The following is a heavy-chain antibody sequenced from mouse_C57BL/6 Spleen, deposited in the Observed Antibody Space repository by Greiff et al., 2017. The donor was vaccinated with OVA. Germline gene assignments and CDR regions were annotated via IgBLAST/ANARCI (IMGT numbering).Heavy chain of an antibody. J-gene: IGHJ2*01. CDR2: IDPSDSET. CDR3: ARRGSYYFDY. CDR1: GYTFTSYW. V-gene: IGHV1-52*01. Sequence: QVQLQQPGAELVRPGSSVKLSCKASGYTFTSYWMHWVKQRPIQGLEWIGNIDPSDSETHYNQKFKDKATLTVDKSSSTAYMQLSSLTSEVSAVYYYARRGSYYFDYWGQGTTLTVSS.